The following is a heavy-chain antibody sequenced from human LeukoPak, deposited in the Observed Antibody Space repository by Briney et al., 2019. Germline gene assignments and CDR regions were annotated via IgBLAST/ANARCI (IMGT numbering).Heavy chain of an antibody. CDR3: ARDGYTITMIVVVTPMDV. V-gene: IGHV1-18*01. Sequence: GASVKVSCKASGYTFTSYGISWVRQAPGQGLEWMGWISAYNGNTNYAQKLQGRVTMTTDTSTSTAYMELRSLRSDYTAVYYCARDGYTITMIVVVTPMDVWGKGTTVTISS. J-gene: IGHJ6*03. CDR1: GYTFTSYG. D-gene: IGHD3-22*01. CDR2: ISAYNGNT.